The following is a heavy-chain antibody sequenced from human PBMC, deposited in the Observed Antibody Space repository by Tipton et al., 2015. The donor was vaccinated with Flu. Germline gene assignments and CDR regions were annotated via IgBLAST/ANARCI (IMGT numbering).Heavy chain of an antibody. Sequence: SLRLSCAASGFTFSTYWMHWVRQAPGKGLEWVANINLDGSDKYYVDSVKGRFTISRDNAKNSLYLQMNSLRAEDTALYYCVRAVGGAAALWGQGTMVTVSS. CDR1: GFTFSTYW. D-gene: IGHD6-13*01. CDR2: INLDGSDK. V-gene: IGHV3-7*03. J-gene: IGHJ3*01. CDR3: VRAVGGAAAL.